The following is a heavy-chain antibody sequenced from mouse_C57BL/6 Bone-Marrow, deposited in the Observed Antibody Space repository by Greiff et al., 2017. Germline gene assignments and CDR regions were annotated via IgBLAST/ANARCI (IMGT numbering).Heavy chain of an antibody. CDR2: INPYNGGT. Sequence: EVKLVESGPVLVKPGASVKMSCKASGYTFTDYYMNWVKQSHGKSLEWIGVINPYNGGTSYNQKFKGKATLTVDKSSSTAYMELNSLTSEDSAVYYCARETVVDWYFDVWGTGTTVTVSS. D-gene: IGHD1-1*01. J-gene: IGHJ1*03. CDR1: GYTFTDYY. V-gene: IGHV1-19*01. CDR3: ARETVVDWYFDV.